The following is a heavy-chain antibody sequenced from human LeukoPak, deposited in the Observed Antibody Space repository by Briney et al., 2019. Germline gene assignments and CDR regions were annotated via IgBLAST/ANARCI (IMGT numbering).Heavy chain of an antibody. J-gene: IGHJ4*02. CDR3: ARGAKYYDFWSGYPFDY. V-gene: IGHV4-59*12. D-gene: IGHD3-3*01. Sequence: SETLSLTCTVSGGSISSYYWSWIRQPPGKGLEWIGYIYYSGSTNYNPSLKSRVTISVDTSKNQFSLKLSSVTAADTAVYYCARGAKYYDFWSGYPFDYWGQGTLVTVSS. CDR1: GGSISSYY. CDR2: IYYSGST.